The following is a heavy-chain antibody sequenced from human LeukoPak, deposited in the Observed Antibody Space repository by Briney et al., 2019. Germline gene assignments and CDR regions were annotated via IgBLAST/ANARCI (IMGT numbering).Heavy chain of an antibody. D-gene: IGHD1-26*01. V-gene: IGHV3-48*03. CDR1: GFTFSSYE. CDR3: AGRPWELDW. Sequence: PGGSLRLSCAASGFTFSSYEMNWVRQAPGKGLEWVSYISSSGSTIYYADSVKGRFTISRDNAKNSLYLQMNSLRAEDTAVYYCAGRPWELDWWGQGTLVTVSS. J-gene: IGHJ4*02. CDR2: ISSSGSTI.